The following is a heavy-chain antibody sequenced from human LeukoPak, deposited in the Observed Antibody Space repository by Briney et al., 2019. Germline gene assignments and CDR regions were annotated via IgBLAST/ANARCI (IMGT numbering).Heavy chain of an antibody. J-gene: IGHJ4*02. D-gene: IGHD3-10*01. CDR1: GFTFSSYW. CDR3: ARDRESTMVRGVIISDY. CDR2: IKQDGSEK. Sequence: GGSLRLSCAASGFTFSSYWMRWVRQAPGKGLEWVANIKQDGSEKYHVDSVKGRFTISRDNAKNSLYLQMSSLRAEDTAVYYCARDRESTMVRGVIISDYWGQGTLVTVSS. V-gene: IGHV3-7*01.